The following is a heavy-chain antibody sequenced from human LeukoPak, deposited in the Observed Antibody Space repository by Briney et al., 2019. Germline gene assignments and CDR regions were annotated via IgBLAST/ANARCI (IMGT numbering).Heavy chain of an antibody. CDR3: ARVRHYDFWSGYSTRSQYNWFDP. CDR2: IYYSGST. V-gene: IGHV4-59*12. J-gene: IGHJ5*02. CDR1: GGSISSYY. Sequence: SETLSLTCTVSGGSISSYYWSWIRQPPGKGLEWIGYIYYSGSTNYNPSLKSRVTISVDTSKNQFSLKLSSVTAADTAVYYCARVRHYDFWSGYSTRSQYNWFDPWGQGTLVTVSS. D-gene: IGHD3-3*01.